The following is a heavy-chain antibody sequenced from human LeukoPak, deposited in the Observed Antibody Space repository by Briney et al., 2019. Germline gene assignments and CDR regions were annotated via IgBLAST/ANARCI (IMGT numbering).Heavy chain of an antibody. V-gene: IGHV3-30-3*01. CDR3: ARARTATLRFLEWSADGWFDP. CDR1: GFTFSSYA. J-gene: IGHJ5*02. Sequence: GGSLRLSCAASGFTFSSYAMHWVRQAPGKGLEWVAVISYDGSNKYYADSVKGRFTISRDNSKNTLYLQMGSLRAEDMAVYYCARARTATLRFLEWSADGWFDPWGQGTLVTVSS. D-gene: IGHD3-3*01. CDR2: ISYDGSNK.